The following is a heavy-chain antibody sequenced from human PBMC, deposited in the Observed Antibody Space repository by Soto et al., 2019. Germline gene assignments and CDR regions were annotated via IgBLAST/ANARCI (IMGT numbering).Heavy chain of an antibody. CDR1: GFTFSSYG. V-gene: IGHV3-33*01. D-gene: IGHD6-13*01. CDR3: ARDRVEYSSSWCFDY. CDR2: IWYDGSNK. Sequence: QVQLVESGGGVVQPGGSLRLSCAASGFTFSSYGMQWVRQAPGKGLEWVAVIWYDGSNKYYADSVKGRFTISRDNSKNTLYLQMNSLRAEDTAVYYCARDRVEYSSSWCFDYWGQGTLVTVSS. J-gene: IGHJ4*02.